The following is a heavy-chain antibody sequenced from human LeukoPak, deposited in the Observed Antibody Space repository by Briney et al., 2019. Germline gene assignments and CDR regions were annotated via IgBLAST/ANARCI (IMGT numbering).Heavy chain of an antibody. J-gene: IGHJ4*02. V-gene: IGHV3-23*01. D-gene: IGHD3-22*01. CDR1: GFNFRSCA. CDR2: ISGSGGST. Sequence: GGSLRLSCAASGFNFRSCAMSWVRQTPEKGLEWVSAISGSGGSTYYEDSVKGRFTISRDNSKNTLYLQMNSLTAEDTAVYYCAKEYDSSGYFDYWGQGTLVTVSS. CDR3: AKEYDSSGYFDY.